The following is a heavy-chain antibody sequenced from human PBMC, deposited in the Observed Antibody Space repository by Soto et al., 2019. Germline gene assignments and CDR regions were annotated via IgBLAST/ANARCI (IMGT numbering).Heavy chain of an antibody. CDR1: GYSFTSYW. CDR3: ARSYCGGDCYSDSYYYYYYGMDV. CDR2: IYPGDSDT. V-gene: IGHV5-51*01. D-gene: IGHD2-21*02. Sequence: LKISCKGSGYSFTSYWIGWVRQMPGKGLEWMGIIYPGDSDTRYSPSFQGQVTISADKSISTAYLQWSSLKASDTAMYYCARSYCGGDCYSDSYYYYYYGMDVWGQGTTVTVS. J-gene: IGHJ6*02.